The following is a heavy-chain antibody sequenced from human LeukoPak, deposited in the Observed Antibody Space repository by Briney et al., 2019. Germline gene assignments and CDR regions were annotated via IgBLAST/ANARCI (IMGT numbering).Heavy chain of an antibody. CDR1: GFTFSGST. J-gene: IGHJ4*02. D-gene: IGHD6-19*01. CDR3: ARQQWLDGAYYFDY. CDR2: ISTSSSYI. Sequence: GGSLRLSCAASGFTFSGSTMNWVRQAPGKGLEWVSFISTSSSYIYYADSVRGRFTISRDNARNSLYLQMNSLRAEDTAVYYCARQQWLDGAYYFDYWGQGTLVTVSS. V-gene: IGHV3-21*01.